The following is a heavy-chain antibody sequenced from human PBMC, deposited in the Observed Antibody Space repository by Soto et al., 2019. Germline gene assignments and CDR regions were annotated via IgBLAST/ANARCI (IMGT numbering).Heavy chain of an antibody. D-gene: IGHD6-19*01. CDR1: GFTITRND. CDR3: ASCERLPRVAVDFSALDV. CDR2: MSFDGNHH. J-gene: IGHJ6*02. V-gene: IGHV3-30*03. Sequence: GGSVRLSCAVSGFTITRNDMYWVRQAPCKVLEWVAVMSFDGNHHHYADSVNGRVTISGDNSKNTLSLEMNSVRLDDTAVYYSASCERLPRVAVDFSALDVWGQGTSVTVS.